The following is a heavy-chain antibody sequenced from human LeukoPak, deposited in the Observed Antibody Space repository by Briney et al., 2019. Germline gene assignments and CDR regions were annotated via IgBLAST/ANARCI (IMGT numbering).Heavy chain of an antibody. V-gene: IGHV3-9*01. J-gene: IGHJ4*02. CDR1: GFTFSSYG. CDR3: ARDYGFDSLDY. Sequence: PGGTLRLSCAASGFTFSSYGMSWVRQAPGKGLEWVSGISWNSGSIGYADSVKGRFTISRDNAKNSLYLQMNSLRAEDTALYYCARDYGFDSLDYWGQGTLVTVSS. D-gene: IGHD3-9*01. CDR2: ISWNSGSI.